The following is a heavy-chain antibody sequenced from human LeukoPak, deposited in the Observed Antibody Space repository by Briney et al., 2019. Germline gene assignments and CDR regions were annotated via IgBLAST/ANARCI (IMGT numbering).Heavy chain of an antibody. Sequence: ASVKVSCKASGYTFTSYDINRVRQATGQGLEWMGWMNPNSGNTGYAQKFQGRVTMTRDTSISTAYMELSRLRSDDTAVYYCAKTSSPGYYYDSSGYYDNWFDPWGQGTLVTVSS. J-gene: IGHJ5*02. CDR2: MNPNSGNT. CDR1: GYTFTSYD. CDR3: AKTSSPGYYYDSSGYYDNWFDP. D-gene: IGHD3-22*01. V-gene: IGHV1-8*02.